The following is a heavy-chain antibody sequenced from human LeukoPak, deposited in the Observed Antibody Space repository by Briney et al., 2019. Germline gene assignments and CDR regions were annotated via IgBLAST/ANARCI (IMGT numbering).Heavy chain of an antibody. V-gene: IGHV1-46*01. CDR1: GGTFSSYG. Sequence: ASVKVSCKASGGTFSSYGIIWVRQTPGQGLEWMGIINPSGGSTSYAQKFQGRVTMTRDTSTSTVYMELSSLRSEDTAVYYCARYCSGSSCYPGAFDIWGQGTMVTVSS. CDR3: ARYCSGSSCYPGAFDI. D-gene: IGHD2-15*01. CDR2: INPSGGST. J-gene: IGHJ3*02.